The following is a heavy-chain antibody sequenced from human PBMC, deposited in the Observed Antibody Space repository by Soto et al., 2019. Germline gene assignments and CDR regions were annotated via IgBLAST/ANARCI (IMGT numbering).Heavy chain of an antibody. CDR2: IYYSGST. CDR3: ARDIVLVPAAMYSNYYYGMDV. J-gene: IGHJ6*02. V-gene: IGHV4-30-4*01. D-gene: IGHD2-2*01. CDR1: GGSISSGDYY. Sequence: SETLSLTCTVSGGSISSGDYYWSWIRQPPGKGLEWIGYIYYSGSTYYNPSLKSRVTISVDTSKNQFSLKLSSVTAADTAVYYCARDIVLVPAAMYSNYYYGMDVWGQGTTVTVSS.